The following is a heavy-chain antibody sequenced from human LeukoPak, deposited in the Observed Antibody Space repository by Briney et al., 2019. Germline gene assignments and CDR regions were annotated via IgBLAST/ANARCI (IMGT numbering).Heavy chain of an antibody. V-gene: IGHV3-48*04. Sequence: GGSLRLSCAASGLTFSSYSMNWVRQAPGKGLEWVSYISSSSTTIYYADSVKGRFTISRDNAKNSLYLQMNSLRAEDTAVYYCARDETYYYGSGSYYYFDYWGQGTLDTVSS. D-gene: IGHD3-10*01. CDR1: GLTFSSYS. CDR2: ISSSSTTI. CDR3: ARDETYYYGSGSYYYFDY. J-gene: IGHJ4*02.